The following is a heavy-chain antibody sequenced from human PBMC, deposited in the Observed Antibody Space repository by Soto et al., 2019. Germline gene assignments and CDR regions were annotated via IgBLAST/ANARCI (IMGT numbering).Heavy chain of an antibody. CDR1: GFSITGNGEG. J-gene: IGHJ4*02. D-gene: IGHD2-2*01. Sequence: SGPTLVNPTQTLTLTCTFSGFSITGNGEGVGWIRQPPGKALEWLALIYWADDKRYSPSLRNRLTITLDNSKDQVILTMTDMGPADTATYYCAHGYVQLLATFHYFDSWGQGTQVAVSS. V-gene: IGHV2-5*02. CDR2: IYWADDK. CDR3: AHGYVQLLATFHYFDS.